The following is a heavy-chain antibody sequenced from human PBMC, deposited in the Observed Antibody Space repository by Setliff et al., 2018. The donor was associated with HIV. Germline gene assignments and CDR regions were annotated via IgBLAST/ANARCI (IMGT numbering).Heavy chain of an antibody. J-gene: IGHJ4*02. Sequence: GGSLRLSCEASGFTVSGSYINWVRQAPGKGLEWVSTIRGSGSGDTTHYADFVKGRFTISRDNSKNTVYLQMNSLRAEDMAIYYCAREDSSWYGSLDYWGQGTPVTVSS. D-gene: IGHD6-13*01. V-gene: IGHV3-23*01. CDR3: AREDSSWYGSLDY. CDR1: GFTVSGSY. CDR2: IRGSGSGDTT.